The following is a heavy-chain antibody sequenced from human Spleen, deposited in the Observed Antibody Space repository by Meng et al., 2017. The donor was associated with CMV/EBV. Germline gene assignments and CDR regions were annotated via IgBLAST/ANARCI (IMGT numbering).Heavy chain of an antibody. D-gene: IGHD2-2*02. CDR2: IYHSGNA. CDR1: GASISTYY. Sequence: SETLSLTCSVSGASISTYYWRWIRQSPGKGLEWIGYIYHSGNANYNPSLKRRVTISVDMSETQFFLKLSTVTAADTAVYYWAGTYCSSTSCHTRVNYYGLDVWGQGTTVTVSS. V-gene: IGHV4-59*01. J-gene: IGHJ6*02. CDR3: AGTYCSSTSCHTRVNYYGLDV.